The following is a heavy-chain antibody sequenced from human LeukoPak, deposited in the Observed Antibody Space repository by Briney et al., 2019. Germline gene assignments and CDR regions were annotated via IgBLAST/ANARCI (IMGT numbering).Heavy chain of an antibody. CDR1: GFTFSDSY. D-gene: IGHD3-22*01. J-gene: IGHJ3*02. CDR2: ISSSSSYI. V-gene: IGHV3-11*06. Sequence: GGSLRLSCAASGFTFSDSYMTWIRQAPGKGLEWVSSISSSSSYIYYADSVKGRFTISRDNAKNSLNLQMNSLRAEDTAVYYCARDHYYDSSGYIPAGDVFDIWGQGTKVTVSS. CDR3: ARDHYYDSSGYIPAGDVFDI.